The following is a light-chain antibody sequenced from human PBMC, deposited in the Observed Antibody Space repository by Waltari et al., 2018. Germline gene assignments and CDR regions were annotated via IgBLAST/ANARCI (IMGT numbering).Light chain of an antibody. Sequence: EIVLTQSPATLSLSPGETATLSCRASQSVSTYLTWYQQKPGQAPRLLIYDASGGATGIPARFSGSGSGTDFTLTISSLEPEDFAVYYCQQRGNWPSGYTFGQGTKLEIK. CDR3: QQRGNWPSGYT. V-gene: IGKV3-11*01. J-gene: IGKJ2*01. CDR2: DAS. CDR1: QSVSTY.